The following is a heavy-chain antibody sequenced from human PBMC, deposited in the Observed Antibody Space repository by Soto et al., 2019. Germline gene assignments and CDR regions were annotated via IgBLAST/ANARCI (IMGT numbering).Heavy chain of an antibody. CDR1: GGSLSSFY. V-gene: IGHV4-59*01. J-gene: IGHJ6*02. CDR3: ARDWHDSLGYYYGMDV. CDR2: IYDSGST. D-gene: IGHD3-22*01. Sequence: SETLSLTCTVSGGSLSSFYWTWIRQPPGKGLEWIGYIYDSGSTNYNPSLKSRVTISVDTSKNQFSLKLSSVTAADTAVYYCARDWHDSLGYYYGMDVWGQGTTVTVSS.